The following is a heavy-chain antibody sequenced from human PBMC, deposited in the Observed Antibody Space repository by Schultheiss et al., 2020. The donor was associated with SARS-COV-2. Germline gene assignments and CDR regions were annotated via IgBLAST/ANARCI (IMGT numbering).Heavy chain of an antibody. Sequence: ESLKISCAASGFTFSDYYMSWIRQAPGKGLEWIGYIYYSGSTYYNPSLKSRVTISLGTSKNQFSLRLNSVTAADTAVYYCARSTGFLLWFDPWGQGTLVTVSS. CDR2: IYYSGST. CDR3: ARSTGFLLWFDP. CDR1: GFTFSDYY. D-gene: IGHD3-3*01. J-gene: IGHJ5*02. V-gene: IGHV4-59*08.